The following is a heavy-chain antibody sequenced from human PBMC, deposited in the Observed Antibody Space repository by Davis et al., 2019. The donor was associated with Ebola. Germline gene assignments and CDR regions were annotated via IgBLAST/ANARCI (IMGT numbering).Heavy chain of an antibody. Sequence: ASVKVSCKASGGTFRRNAINWVRQAPGQGLEWMGWMNPNSGNTGYAQKFQGRVTMTRNPSISTAYMELSSLRSEDTAVYYCARDLWTEGTVYGMDVWGQGTTVTVSS. CDR1: GGTFRRNA. D-gene: IGHD1-1*01. CDR3: ARDLWTEGTVYGMDV. CDR2: MNPNSGNT. V-gene: IGHV1-8*01. J-gene: IGHJ6*02.